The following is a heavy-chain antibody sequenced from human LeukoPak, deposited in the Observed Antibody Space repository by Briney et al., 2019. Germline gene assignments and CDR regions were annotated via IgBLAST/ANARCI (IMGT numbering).Heavy chain of an antibody. D-gene: IGHD4-11*01. Sequence: GGSLKLSCAASGFTFSGSAMHWVRQAPGKGLEWVAIVWNDGSNKYYGDSVKGRFTVSRDNSKNTLYLQMNSLRGEDTAVYYCARDDYSNTLDYWGQGTLVTVSS. CDR2: VWNDGSNK. J-gene: IGHJ4*02. CDR1: GFTFSGSA. CDR3: ARDDYSNTLDY. V-gene: IGHV3-33*08.